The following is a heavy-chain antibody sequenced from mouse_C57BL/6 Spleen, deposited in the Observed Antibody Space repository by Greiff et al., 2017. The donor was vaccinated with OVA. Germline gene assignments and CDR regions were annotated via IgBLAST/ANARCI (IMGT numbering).Heavy chain of an antibody. J-gene: IGHJ4*01. CDR2: IRNKANNHAT. D-gene: IGHD1-2*01. CDR1: GFTFSDAW. V-gene: IGHV6-6*01. CDR3: TRRTTAASYAMDY. Sequence: EVQLVESGGGLVQPGGSMKLSCAASGFTFSDAWMDWVRQSPEKGLEWVAEIRNKANNHATYYAESVKGRFTISRDDSKSSVYLQMNSLRAEDTGIYYCTRRTTAASYAMDYWGQGPSVTVSS.